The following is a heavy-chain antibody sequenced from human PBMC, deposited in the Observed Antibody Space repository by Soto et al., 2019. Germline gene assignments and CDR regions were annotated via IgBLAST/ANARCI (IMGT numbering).Heavy chain of an antibody. CDR1: GGSISSGGYY. CDR2: IYYSGST. Sequence: QVQLQESGPGLVKPSQTLSLTCTVSGGSISSGGYYWSWIRQHPGKGLEWIGYIYYSGSTYYNPSLKLRVTTAVDTSKDLFAPRLGSVTAAATAVYYCAIWGNYYDSSGYRFFDYWGQGTLVTVSS. CDR3: AIWGNYYDSSGYRFFDY. V-gene: IGHV4-31*03. D-gene: IGHD3-22*01. J-gene: IGHJ4*02.